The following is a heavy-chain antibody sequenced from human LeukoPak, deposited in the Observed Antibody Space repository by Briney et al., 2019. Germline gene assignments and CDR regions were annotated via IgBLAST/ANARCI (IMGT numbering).Heavy chain of an antibody. CDR1: GYTFTSYG. V-gene: IGHV1-69*05. CDR2: IIPIFGTA. D-gene: IGHD3-22*01. CDR3: AREDCHYDSSGYCEN. Sequence: SVKVSCKASGYTFTSYGISWVRQAPGQGLEWMGRIIPIFGTANYAQKFQGRVTITTDESTSTAYMELSSLRSEDTAVYYCAREDCHYDSSGYCENWGQGTLVTVSS. J-gene: IGHJ4*02.